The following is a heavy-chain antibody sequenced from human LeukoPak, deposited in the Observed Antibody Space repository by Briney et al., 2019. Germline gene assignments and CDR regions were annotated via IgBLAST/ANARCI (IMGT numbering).Heavy chain of an antibody. CDR1: GYTFTSYG. CDR2: ISAYNGNT. V-gene: IGHV1-18*01. CDR3: ARDSLRGYSSSWYLYYYYGMDV. Sequence: GASVKVSCKASGYTFTSYGISWVRQAPGQGLEWMGWISAYNGNTNYAQKLQGRVTMTTDTSTSTAYMELRSLRSDDTAVYYCARDSLRGYSSSWYLYYYYGMDVWGQGTTVTVSS. D-gene: IGHD6-13*01. J-gene: IGHJ6*02.